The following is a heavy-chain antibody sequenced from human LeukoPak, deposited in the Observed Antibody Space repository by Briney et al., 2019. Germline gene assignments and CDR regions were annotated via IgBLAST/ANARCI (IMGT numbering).Heavy chain of an antibody. CDR3: ARASLSIGGYSSFDY. V-gene: IGHV3-66*01. D-gene: IGHD2-15*01. J-gene: IGHJ4*02. CDR1: GFTVSSSS. CDR2: ISSDGNT. Sequence: PGGSLRLSCAASGFTVSSSSMNWVRLGPGRGLEWVSVISSDGNTYYADSVKGRFTISRDNSRNTLSLQMHGLRADDTAVYYCARASLSIGGYSSFDYWGQGILVTVSS.